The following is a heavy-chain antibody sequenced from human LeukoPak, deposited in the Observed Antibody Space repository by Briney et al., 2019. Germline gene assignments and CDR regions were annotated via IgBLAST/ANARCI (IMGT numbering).Heavy chain of an antibody. J-gene: IGHJ3*02. CDR1: GFTFSSYE. V-gene: IGHV3-48*03. CDR2: ISSSGSTI. Sequence: GGSLRLSCAASGFTFSSYEMNWVRQAPGKGLEWVSYISSSGSTIYYADSVKGRFTISRDKAKNSLYLQMNSLRAEDTAVYYCAGYYHGGAAFDIWGQGTMVTVSS. D-gene: IGHD3-22*01. CDR3: AGYYHGGAAFDI.